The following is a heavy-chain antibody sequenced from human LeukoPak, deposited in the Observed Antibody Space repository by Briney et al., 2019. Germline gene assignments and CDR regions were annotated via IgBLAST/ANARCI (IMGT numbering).Heavy chain of an antibody. J-gene: IGHJ4*02. CDR2: IWYDGSNK. D-gene: IGHD3-22*01. CDR3: AREPSYYYDSSGYNVDY. CDR1: GFTFSSYG. Sequence: PGRSLRLSCAASGFTFSSYGMHWVRQAPGKGLEWVAVIWYDGSNKYYADSVKGRFTISRDNSKNTLYLQMNSLRAEDTAVYYCAREPSYYYDSSGYNVDYWGQGTLVTVSS. V-gene: IGHV3-33*01.